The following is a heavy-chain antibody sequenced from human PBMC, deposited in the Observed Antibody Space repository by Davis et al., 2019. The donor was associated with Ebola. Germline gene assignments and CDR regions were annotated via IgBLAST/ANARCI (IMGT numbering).Heavy chain of an antibody. J-gene: IGHJ4*02. CDR2: MNPNSGNT. CDR3: ARTSIAARGALGY. Sequence: ASVKVSCKASGYTFTGYYMHWVRQAPGQGLEWMGWMNPNSGNTGYAQKFQGRVTMTRNTSISTAYMELSSLRSEDTAVYYCARTSIAARGALGYWGQGTLVTVSS. CDR1: GYTFTGYY. V-gene: IGHV1-8*02. D-gene: IGHD6-6*01.